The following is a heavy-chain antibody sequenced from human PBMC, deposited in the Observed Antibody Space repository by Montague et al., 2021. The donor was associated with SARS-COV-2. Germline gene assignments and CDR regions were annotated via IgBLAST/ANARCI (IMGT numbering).Heavy chain of an antibody. J-gene: IGHJ6*03. D-gene: IGHD2-2*01. CDR3: ARARQDVVVPALGIGAYYYYYYMDV. CDR1: GGSFSGYY. CDR2: INHSGST. Sequence: SETLSLTCAVYGGSFSGYYWSWIRQPPGKGQEWIGEINHSGSTNYNPSLKSRVTISVDTSKNQFSLKLSSVTAADTAVYYCARARQDVVVPALGIGAYYYYYYMDVWGKGTTVTVSS. V-gene: IGHV4-34*01.